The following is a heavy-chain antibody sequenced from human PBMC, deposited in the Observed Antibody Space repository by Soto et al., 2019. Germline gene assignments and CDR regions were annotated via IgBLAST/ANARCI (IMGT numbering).Heavy chain of an antibody. Sequence: QLQLQASAPGLVKPSETLSLTCSVSGGSISSSSHYWGWIRQPPGKGLEWIGSIYYSGHTYYDPSLKMRVTISVDTSKNQFSLKLSSVTAADTAVYYCARHKEEYCSGASCYLSNWFDPWGQGTLVIVSS. D-gene: IGHD2-15*01. CDR2: IYYSGHT. CDR1: GGSISSSSHY. V-gene: IGHV4-39*01. CDR3: ARHKEEYCSGASCYLSNWFDP. J-gene: IGHJ5*02.